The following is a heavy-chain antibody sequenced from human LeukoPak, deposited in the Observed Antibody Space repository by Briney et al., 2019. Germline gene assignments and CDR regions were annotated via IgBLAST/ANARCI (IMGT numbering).Heavy chain of an antibody. J-gene: IGHJ5*02. CDR3: ARGMASWFDP. V-gene: IGHV4-34*01. D-gene: IGHD5-24*01. CDR1: GGSFSGYY. CDR2: INHSGST. Sequence: KASETLSLTCAVYGGSFSGYYWSWIRQPPGKGLEWIWEINHSGSTNYNPSLKSRVTISVDTSKNQFSLKLSSVTAADTAVYYCARGMASWFDPWGQGTLVTVSS.